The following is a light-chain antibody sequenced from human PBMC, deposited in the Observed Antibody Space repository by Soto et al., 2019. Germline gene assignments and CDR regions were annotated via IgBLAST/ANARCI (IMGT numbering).Light chain of an antibody. Sequence: EIVMTQSPATLSVSPGERATLSCRASQSINSNLAWFHQKPGQAPRLLIYGASTRATGIPARFSGSGSGTDFTLTISSLPSEDFGIYYCHQSSCWPRTFGHGTKVEIK. J-gene: IGKJ1*01. V-gene: IGKV3-15*01. CDR1: QSINSN. CDR3: HQSSCWPRT. CDR2: GAS.